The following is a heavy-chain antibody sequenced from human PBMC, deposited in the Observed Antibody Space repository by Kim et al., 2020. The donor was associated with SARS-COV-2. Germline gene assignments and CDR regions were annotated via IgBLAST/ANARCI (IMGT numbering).Heavy chain of an antibody. Sequence: GGSLRLSCAASGFTFSSYPMTWVRQAPGKGLEWVSSIGGGGAATHYADSVKGRFTISRDNSTNTLYRQMNSRRADVTAGYYCAKKAMAGTAPCDSWGQGTLVTVSS. J-gene: IGHJ4*02. CDR2: IGGGGAAT. CDR1: GFTFSSYP. V-gene: IGHV3-23*01. D-gene: IGHD6-19*01. CDR3: AKKAMAGTAPCDS.